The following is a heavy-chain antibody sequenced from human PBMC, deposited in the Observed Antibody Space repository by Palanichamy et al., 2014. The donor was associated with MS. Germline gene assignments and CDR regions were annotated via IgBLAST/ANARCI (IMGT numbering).Heavy chain of an antibody. D-gene: IGHD7-27*01. CDR1: GFTFSSYG. CDR2: IWYDGSDK. J-gene: IGHJ4*02. Sequence: QVQLVESGGGVVQPGRSLRLSCAASGFTFSSYGMHWVRQAPGKGLDWVAVIWYDGSDKYSADSVKGRFTISRDNSKNTLYLEMNSLRAEDTAVYYCARGLSTGHWGIIDYWGQGTLVTVSS. V-gene: IGHV3-33*01. CDR3: ARGLSTGHWGIIDY.